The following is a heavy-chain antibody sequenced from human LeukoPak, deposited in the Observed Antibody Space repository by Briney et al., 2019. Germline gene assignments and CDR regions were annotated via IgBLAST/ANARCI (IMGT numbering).Heavy chain of an antibody. CDR1: GGTFSSYA. V-gene: IGHV1-69*13. D-gene: IGHD2-2*01. CDR3: AREWGSNNTSRYQRPGAFDI. CDR2: IIPIFGTA. Sequence: SVKVSCKASGGTFSSYAISWVRQAPGQGLEWMGGIIPIFGTANYAQKFQGRVTITADESTSTAYMELSSLRSEDTAVYYCAREWGSNNTSRYQRPGAFDIWGQGKKVTVSS. J-gene: IGHJ3*02.